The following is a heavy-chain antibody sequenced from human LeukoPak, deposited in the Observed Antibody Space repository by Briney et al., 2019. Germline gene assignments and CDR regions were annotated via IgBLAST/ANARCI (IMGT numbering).Heavy chain of an antibody. Sequence: GGSLRLSCAASGFTFSSSAMSWVRQAPGKGLEWVSGISGSGGSTYYADSVKGRFTISRDYSKNTLYLQMNSLGAEDTAVYYGANALAVAGWCFDHWGQGTLVTVSS. D-gene: IGHD6-19*01. CDR2: ISGSGGST. J-gene: IGHJ5*02. CDR3: ANALAVAGWCFDH. V-gene: IGHV3-23*01. CDR1: GFTFSSSA.